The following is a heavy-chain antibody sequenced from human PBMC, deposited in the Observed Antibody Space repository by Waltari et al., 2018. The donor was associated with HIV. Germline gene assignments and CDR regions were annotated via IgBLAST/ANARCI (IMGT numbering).Heavy chain of an antibody. V-gene: IGHV4-39*01. J-gene: IGHJ4*02. CDR2: IYYSGST. D-gene: IGHD3-3*01. CDR3: ARHRANYDFWSGESEGGYYFDY. CDR1: GGSISSSSYY. Sequence: QLQLQESGPGLVKPSETLSLTCTVSGGSISSSSYYWGWIRQPPGKGLEWIGSIYYSGSTYYNPSLKSRVTISVDTSKNQFSLKLSSVTAADTAVYYCARHRANYDFWSGESEGGYYFDYWGQGTLVTVSS.